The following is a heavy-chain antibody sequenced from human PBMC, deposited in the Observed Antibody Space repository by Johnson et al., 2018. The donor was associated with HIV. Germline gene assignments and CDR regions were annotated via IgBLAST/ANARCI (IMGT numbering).Heavy chain of an antibody. CDR1: GFTFDDYA. CDR2: ISYDGSNK. V-gene: IGHV3-30*04. D-gene: IGHD3-22*01. CDR3: AKGVSIVVIKDLSGAFDI. Sequence: QVQLVETGGGLVQPGRSLRLSCAASGFTFDDYAMHWVRQAPGKGLEWVAVISYDGSNKYYADSVKGRFPISRDNSKNTLYLQMNSLRAEDTAVYYCAKGVSIVVIKDLSGAFDIWGQGTMVTVSS. J-gene: IGHJ3*02.